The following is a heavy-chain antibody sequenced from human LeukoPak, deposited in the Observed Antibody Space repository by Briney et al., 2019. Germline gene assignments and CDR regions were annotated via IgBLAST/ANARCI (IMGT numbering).Heavy chain of an antibody. V-gene: IGHV4-59*01. CDR1: GGSISSYY. J-gene: IGHJ1*01. CDR2: IYHSGST. D-gene: IGHD6-6*01. CDR3: ARGGAARLHFQN. Sequence: SETLSLTCTVSGGSISSYYWSWIRQPPGKGLEWIGYIYHSGSTNYNPSLQSRVTMSVDTSKNQSSLNLNSVTAADTAVYYCARGGAARLHFQNWGQGTLVTVSS.